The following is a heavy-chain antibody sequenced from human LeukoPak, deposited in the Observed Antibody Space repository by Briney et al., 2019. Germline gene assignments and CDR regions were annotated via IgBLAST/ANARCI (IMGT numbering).Heavy chain of an antibody. V-gene: IGHV4-59*12. D-gene: IGHD3-10*01. CDR1: GGSISSYY. J-gene: IGHJ4*02. CDR2: IYYSGST. CDR3: ARALSGYGSGKGYFDS. Sequence: SETLSLTCTVSGGSISSYYWSWIRQPPGKGLEWIGYIYYSGSTNYNPSLKSRVTISVDTSKNQFSLKLSSVTAADTAIYYCARALSGYGSGKGYFDSWGQGTLVTVPS.